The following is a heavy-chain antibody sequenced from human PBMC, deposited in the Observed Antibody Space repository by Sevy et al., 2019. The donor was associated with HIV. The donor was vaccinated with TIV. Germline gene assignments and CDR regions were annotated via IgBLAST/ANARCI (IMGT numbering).Heavy chain of an antibody. CDR1: GFTFSSYA. CDR3: AKDRLFAGRPEWSFDY. J-gene: IGHJ4*02. Sequence: GGSLRLSCAASGFTFSSYAMSWVRQAPGKGLEWVSAISGSGGSTYYADSVKGRFTISRDNSKNTLYLQMNSLRAEDTAVYYCAKDRLFAGRPEWSFDYWGQGTLVTVSS. CDR2: ISGSGGST. V-gene: IGHV3-23*01. D-gene: IGHD6-6*01.